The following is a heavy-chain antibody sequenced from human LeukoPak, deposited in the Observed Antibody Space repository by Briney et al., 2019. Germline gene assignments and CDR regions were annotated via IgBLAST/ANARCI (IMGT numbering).Heavy chain of an antibody. CDR2: INPSGAST. V-gene: IGHV1-46*01. CDR3: ARDGNGGSLWFGELLPLLA. CDR1: GYTFTSYY. D-gene: IGHD3-10*01. Sequence: GASVKVSCKASGYTFTSYYMHWVRQAPGQGLKWMGIINPSGASTIYAQKFQGRVTTTRDTSTSTVYMELNSLRSEDTAVYYCARDGNGGSLWFGELLPLLAWGQGTLVTVSS. J-gene: IGHJ5*02.